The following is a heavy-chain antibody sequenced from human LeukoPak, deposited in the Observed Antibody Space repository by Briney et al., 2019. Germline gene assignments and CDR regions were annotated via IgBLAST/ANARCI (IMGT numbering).Heavy chain of an antibody. CDR1: GFTFSSYA. J-gene: IGHJ5*02. V-gene: IGHV3-23*01. CDR3: AKDADYGDYVAYTNWFDP. Sequence: GGSLRLSCAASGFTFSSYAMSWVRQAPGKGLEWVSTISGSGGSTYYADSVKGRFTISRDNSKNTLYLQMNSLRAEDTAVYYCAKDADYGDYVAYTNWFDPWGQGTLVTVSS. D-gene: IGHD4-17*01. CDR2: ISGSGGST.